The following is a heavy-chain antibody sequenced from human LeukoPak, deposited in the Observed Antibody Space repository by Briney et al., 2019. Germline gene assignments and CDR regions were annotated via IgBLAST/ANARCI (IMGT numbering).Heavy chain of an antibody. J-gene: IGHJ4*02. D-gene: IGHD2-21*02. V-gene: IGHV4-61*02. Sequence: SETLPLTCTVSGGSISSGSYYWSWIRQPAGKGLEWIGRIYTSGSTNYNPSLKSRVTISVDTSKNQFSLKLSSVTAADTAVYYCAGTYCGGDCYSTNFDYWGQGTLVTVSS. CDR1: GGSISSGSYY. CDR2: IYTSGST. CDR3: AGTYCGGDCYSTNFDY.